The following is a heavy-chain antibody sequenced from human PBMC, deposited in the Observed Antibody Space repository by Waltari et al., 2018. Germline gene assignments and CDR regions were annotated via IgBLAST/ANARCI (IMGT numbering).Heavy chain of an antibody. CDR1: GTSIAPHYFF. V-gene: IGHV4-39*01. Sequence: QLQLQESGPKLVKPSETLSLTCTVSGTSIAPHYFFWAWVRQSPGKGLEWIGSVLSSGQTYYNPSLKDRVTVSLDASKDQFSLKLTSMTAADTAVYFCAKHPNSLYYFDSWGQGTLVAVSS. J-gene: IGHJ4*02. D-gene: IGHD2-2*02. CDR3: AKHPNSLYYFDS. CDR2: VLSSGQT.